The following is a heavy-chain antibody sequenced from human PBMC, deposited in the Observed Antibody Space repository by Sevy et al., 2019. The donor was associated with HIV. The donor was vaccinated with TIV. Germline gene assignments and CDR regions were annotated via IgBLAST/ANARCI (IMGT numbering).Heavy chain of an antibody. CDR1: GYTLTKLS. J-gene: IGHJ3*02. D-gene: IGHD5-12*01. CDR3: ATPKYVGYDYESLDI. CDR2: FDPEDGET. Sequence: ASVKASCKVSGYTLTKLSMHWVRQAPGKGLEWMGGFDPEDGETIYAQKFQGRVTMTEDTSTDTAYMELSSLRSEETAVYYCATPKYVGYDYESLDIWGQGTMVTVSS. V-gene: IGHV1-24*01.